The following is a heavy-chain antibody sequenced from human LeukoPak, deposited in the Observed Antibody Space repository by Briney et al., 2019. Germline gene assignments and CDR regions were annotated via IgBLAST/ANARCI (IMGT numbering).Heavy chain of an antibody. CDR3: ASGSGSYRTPYF. Sequence: GGSLSHFCAASGFTVISNYMSWIRQAPGKGLEWVSVIYSGGSTYYADSLTRRFYIPRDNSKNTLYLQMNSLRAEDTAVYYCASGSGSYRTPYF. J-gene: IGHJ1*01. CDR2: IYSGGST. D-gene: IGHD3-10*01. CDR1: GFTVISNY. V-gene: IGHV3-53*01.